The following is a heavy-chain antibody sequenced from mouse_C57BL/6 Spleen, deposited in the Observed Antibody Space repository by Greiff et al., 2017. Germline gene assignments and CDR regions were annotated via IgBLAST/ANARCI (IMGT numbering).Heavy chain of an antibody. CDR1: GYTFTTYP. CDR2: FHPYNDDT. Sequence: QVHVKQSGAELVKPGASVKMSCKASGYTFTTYPIEWMKQNHGKSLEWIGNFHPYNDDTKYNEKFKGKATLTVEKSSSTVYLELRSLTSEDSAVYYCARGYYGSSSHFDYWGQGTTLTVSS. J-gene: IGHJ2*01. D-gene: IGHD1-1*01. CDR3: ARGYYGSSSHFDY. V-gene: IGHV1-47*01.